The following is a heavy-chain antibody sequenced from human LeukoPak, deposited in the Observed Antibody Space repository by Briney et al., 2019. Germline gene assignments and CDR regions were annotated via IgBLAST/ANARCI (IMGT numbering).Heavy chain of an antibody. CDR2: INHSGST. V-gene: IGHV4-34*01. J-gene: IGHJ2*01. D-gene: IGHD5-24*01. CDR3: ARGFRPKPGVSISTYPRWGYFDL. CDR1: GGSFSGYY. Sequence: SETLSLTCAVYGGSFSGYYWSWIRQPPGKGLEWIGEINHSGSTNYNPSLKSRVTISVDTSKNQFSLKLSSVTAADTAVYYCARGFRPKPGVSISTYPRWGYFDLWGRGTLVTVSS.